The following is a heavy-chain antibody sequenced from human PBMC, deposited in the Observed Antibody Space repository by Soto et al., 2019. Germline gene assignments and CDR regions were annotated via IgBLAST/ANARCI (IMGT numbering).Heavy chain of an antibody. CDR3: ATCGGDCYLNY. CDR1: GFTFSNAW. D-gene: IGHD2-21*02. J-gene: IGHJ4*02. Sequence: VQLVESGGGLVKPGNSLRLSCAASGFTFSNAWMNWVRQAPGKGLEWIARIKSKAVGGTIDYAAPVKGRFTISRDDSQNTLYLQMNSLKIEDTAVYYCATCGGDCYLNYWGQGTLVTVSS. V-gene: IGHV3-15*01. CDR2: IKSKAVGGTI.